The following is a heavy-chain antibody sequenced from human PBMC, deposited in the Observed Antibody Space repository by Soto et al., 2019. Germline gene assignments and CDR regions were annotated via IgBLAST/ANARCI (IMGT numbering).Heavy chain of an antibody. CDR2: VFYSGAT. CDR1: GGPIKTGDYY. Sequence: SETLPLTCNVSGGPIKTGDYYWNWIRQPPGKGLEWIGYVFYSGATNYSPSLKSRAAISMDTSKNQFSLSLTSVTAADTAVYYCARAGFSYGHLLFWGQGIRVTVSS. D-gene: IGHD3-10*01. CDR3: ARAGFSYGHLLF. J-gene: IGHJ4*02. V-gene: IGHV4-30-4*01.